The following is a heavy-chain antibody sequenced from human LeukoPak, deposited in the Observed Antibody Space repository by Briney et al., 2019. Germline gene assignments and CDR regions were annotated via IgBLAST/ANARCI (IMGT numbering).Heavy chain of an antibody. V-gene: IGHV4-30-2*01. D-gene: IGHD6-6*01. CDR3: ARDSDSSSSGY. CDR2: IYHSGST. CDR1: GRSISSGGYY. Sequence: SETLSLTCTVSGRSISSGGYYWSWIRQPPGKGLEWIGYIYHSGSTYYNPSLKSRVTISVDRSRNQFSLKLSSVTAADTAVYYCARDSDSSSSGYWGQGTLVTVSS. J-gene: IGHJ4*02.